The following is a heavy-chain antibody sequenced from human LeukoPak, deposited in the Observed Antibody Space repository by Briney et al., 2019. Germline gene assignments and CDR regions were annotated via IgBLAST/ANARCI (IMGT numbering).Heavy chain of an antibody. CDR2: IYSGGTT. CDR3: AREGVVLWFGELLSIGMDV. V-gene: IGHV3-66*01. CDR1: GFTVSSKY. D-gene: IGHD3-10*01. Sequence: GGSLRLSCAASGFTVSSKYMNWVRQAPGKGLEWVSVIYSGGTTYYTDSVKGRFTISRDNAKNSLNLQMNSLRAEDTAIYYCAREGVVLWFGELLSIGMDVWGQGTTVTVSS. J-gene: IGHJ6*02.